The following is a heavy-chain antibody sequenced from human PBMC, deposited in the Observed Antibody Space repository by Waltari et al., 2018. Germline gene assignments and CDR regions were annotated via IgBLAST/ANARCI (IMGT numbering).Heavy chain of an antibody. V-gene: IGHV4-34*01. D-gene: IGHD2-2*02. CDR2: INHSGST. Sequence: QVQLQQWGAGLLKPSETLSLTCAVYGGSFSGYYWRWIRQPPGKGLEWIGEINHSGSTNYNPSLKSRVTISVDTSKNQFSLKLSSVTAADTAVYYCARGRKVVPAAIRGWFDPWGQGTLVTVSS. CDR3: ARGRKVVPAAIRGWFDP. CDR1: GGSFSGYY. J-gene: IGHJ5*02.